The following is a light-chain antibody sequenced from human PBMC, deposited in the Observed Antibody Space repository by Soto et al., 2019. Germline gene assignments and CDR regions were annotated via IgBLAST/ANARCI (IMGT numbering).Light chain of an antibody. Sequence: DIQMTQSPSTLSASVGDRVTITCRASQSISSWLAWYQQKPGKAPKLLIYDASRLESGDPSRFSGSGSGTEFPLTISSLQPDDFATYYCQQYNSYSYTFGQGTKLEIK. V-gene: IGKV1-5*01. CDR2: DAS. CDR3: QQYNSYSYT. J-gene: IGKJ2*01. CDR1: QSISSW.